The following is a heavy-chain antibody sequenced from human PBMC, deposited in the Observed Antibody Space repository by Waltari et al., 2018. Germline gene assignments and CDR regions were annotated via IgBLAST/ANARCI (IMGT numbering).Heavy chain of an antibody. CDR2: IYYSGST. J-gene: IGHJ4*02. Sequence: QVQLQESGPGLVKASETLSLTCTVSGGPISSYYWSWIRQPPGKGLEWIGYIYYSGSTNNNPSLKSLVTISVDTSKNQLSLRLNSVTAADTAVYYCARHKTAPIAVAGYYFDYWGQGTLVTVSS. V-gene: IGHV4-59*08. CDR1: GGPISSYY. D-gene: IGHD6-19*01. CDR3: ARHKTAPIAVAGYYFDY.